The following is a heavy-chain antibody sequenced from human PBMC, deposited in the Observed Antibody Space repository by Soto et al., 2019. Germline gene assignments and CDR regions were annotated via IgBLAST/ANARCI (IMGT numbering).Heavy chain of an antibody. CDR3: ALNVLRYFDWLNWFDP. Sequence: QVQLVQSGAEVKKPGASVKVSCKASGYTFTSYGISWVRQAPGQGLEWMGWISAYNGNTNYAQKLQGRVTMTTDTATSTVYMELRSLRSDDTAVYYCALNVLRYFDWLNWFDPWGQGTLVTVYS. CDR1: GYTFTSYG. D-gene: IGHD3-9*01. CDR2: ISAYNGNT. J-gene: IGHJ5*02. V-gene: IGHV1-18*01.